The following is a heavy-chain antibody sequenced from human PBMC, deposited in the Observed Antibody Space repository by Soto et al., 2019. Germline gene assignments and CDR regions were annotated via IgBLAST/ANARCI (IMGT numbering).Heavy chain of an antibody. CDR1: GGSISSSNW. V-gene: IGHV4-4*02. D-gene: IGHD2-15*01. J-gene: IGHJ4*02. CDR3: ATGYCSGGSCYPRYYFDY. Sequence: QVQLQESGQGLVKPSGTLSLTCAVSGGSISSSNWWSWVRQPPGKGLEWIGEIYHSGSTNYNPSLKSRVTISVDKSKNQFSLKLSSVTAADTAVYYCATGYCSGGSCYPRYYFDYWGQGTLVTVSS. CDR2: IYHSGST.